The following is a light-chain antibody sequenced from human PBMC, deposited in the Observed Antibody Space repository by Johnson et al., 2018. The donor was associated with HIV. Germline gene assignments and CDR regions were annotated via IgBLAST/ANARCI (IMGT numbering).Light chain of an antibody. J-gene: IGLJ1*01. Sequence: QSVLTQPPSVSAAPGEKVTISCSGSSSNIGNNYVSWYQQLPGTAPKLLIYDNNKRPSGISDRFSASKSGTSATLAITALQTGDEADYYCGTWDSSLSVSYVFGSGTKVTVL. V-gene: IGLV1-51*01. CDR3: GTWDSSLSVSYV. CDR2: DNN. CDR1: SSNIGNNY.